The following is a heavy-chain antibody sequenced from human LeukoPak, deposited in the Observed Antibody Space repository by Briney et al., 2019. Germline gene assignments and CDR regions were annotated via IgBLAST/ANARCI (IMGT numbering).Heavy chain of an antibody. D-gene: IGHD6-19*01. CDR3: ARDGGSDSSGWFPNWFDP. CDR2: IIPIFGTA. Sequence: SVKVSCKASGGTFSSYAISWVRQAPGQGLEWMGGIIPIFGTANYAQKFQGRVTITADESTSTAYMELSSLRSEDTAVYYCARDGGSDSSGWFPNWFDPWGQGTLVTVSS. V-gene: IGHV1-69*13. CDR1: GGTFSSYA. J-gene: IGHJ5*02.